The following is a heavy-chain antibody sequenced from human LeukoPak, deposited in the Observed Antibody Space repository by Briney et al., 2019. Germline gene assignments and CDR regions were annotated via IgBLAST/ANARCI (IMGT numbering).Heavy chain of an antibody. V-gene: IGHV3-30*02. CDR1: GFTFTHHA. CDR2: IRHDGSGA. D-gene: IGHD1-26*01. J-gene: IGHJ4*02. CDR3: AKDLSGSWSWDY. Sequence: GGSLRLSCAAPGFTFTHHAMHWVRQAPGKGLEWVAVIRHDGSGANYAESVKGRFTISRDNSKNTLYLQMNSLRVEDTAVYYCAKDLSGSWSWDYWGQGTLVTVSS.